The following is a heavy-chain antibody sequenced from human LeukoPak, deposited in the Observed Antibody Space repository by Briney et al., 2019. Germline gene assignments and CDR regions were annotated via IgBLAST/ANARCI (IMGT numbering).Heavy chain of an antibody. Sequence: PGRSLRLSCTASGFTFGDYAMSWVRQAPGEGRECVGFIRSKAYGGTTEYAASVKGIFTIPRDDSKSIAYLQMNSLKTEDTAVYYCTRGDRRGYPQDYWGQGTLVTVSS. D-gene: IGHD3-22*01. J-gene: IGHJ4*02. V-gene: IGHV3-49*04. CDR2: IRSKAYGGTT. CDR1: GFTFGDYA. CDR3: TRGDRRGYPQDY.